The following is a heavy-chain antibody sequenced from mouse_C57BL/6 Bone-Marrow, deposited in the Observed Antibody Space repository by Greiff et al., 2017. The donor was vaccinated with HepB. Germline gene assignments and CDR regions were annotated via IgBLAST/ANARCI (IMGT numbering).Heavy chain of an antibody. Sequence: VKLVESGAELVKPGASVKISCKASGYAFSSYWMNWVKQRPGKGLEWIGQIYPGDGDTNYNGKFKGKATLTADKSSSTAYMQLSSLTSEDSAVYFCARGCYYGSSYRFDYWGQGTTLTVSS. V-gene: IGHV1-80*01. CDR3: ARGCYYGSSYRFDY. J-gene: IGHJ2*01. D-gene: IGHD1-1*01. CDR1: GYAFSSYW. CDR2: IYPGDGDT.